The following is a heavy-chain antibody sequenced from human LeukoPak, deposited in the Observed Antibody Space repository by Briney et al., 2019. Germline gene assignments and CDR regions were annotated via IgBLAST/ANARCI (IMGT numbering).Heavy chain of an antibody. Sequence: GASVKVSCKASGYTFTSYDINWVRQATGQGLEWMGWMNPNSGGSTSYAQKFQGRVTMTRDMSTSTVYMELSSLRSEDTAVYYCARPSSSWYFSPKTKNKDAFDIWGQGTMVTVSS. V-gene: IGHV1-8*01. J-gene: IGHJ3*02. CDR1: GYTFTSYD. CDR2: MNPNSGGST. CDR3: ARPSSSWYFSPKTKNKDAFDI. D-gene: IGHD6-13*01.